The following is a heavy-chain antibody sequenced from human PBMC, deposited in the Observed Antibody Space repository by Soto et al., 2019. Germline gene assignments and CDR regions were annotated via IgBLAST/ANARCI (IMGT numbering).Heavy chain of an antibody. CDR1: GYTFTSSA. CDR2: IVVDTGKA. CDR3: ARDPAGYCISTSCYGPYYYYGMDV. Sequence: SVKVSCKASGYTFTSSAVQWVRQARGQRLEWIGWIVVDTGKANYAQKFQDRVTITGDKSTSTAYMELSSLRSEDTAVYYCARDPAGYCISTSCYGPYYYYGMDVWGQGTTVTVSS. D-gene: IGHD2-2*01. J-gene: IGHJ6*02. V-gene: IGHV1-58*01.